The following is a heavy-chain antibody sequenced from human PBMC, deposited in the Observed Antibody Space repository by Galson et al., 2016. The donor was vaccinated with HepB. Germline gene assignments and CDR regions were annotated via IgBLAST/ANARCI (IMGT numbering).Heavy chain of an antibody. V-gene: IGHV1-46*01. Sequence: SVKVSCKASGYTFTSYFLHWVRQAPGQGLEWMGIINPNVGTTIYAQMFQGRVTMTRDTSTSTVHMELSSLRSDDTAVYYCARAKSLGDTFAYYLAFWGQGTLVTVSS. CDR2: INPNVGTT. CDR3: ARAKSLGDTFAYYLAF. D-gene: IGHD3-16*01. J-gene: IGHJ4*02. CDR1: GYTFTSYF.